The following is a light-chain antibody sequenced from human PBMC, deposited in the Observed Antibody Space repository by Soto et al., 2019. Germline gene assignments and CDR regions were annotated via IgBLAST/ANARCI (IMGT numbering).Light chain of an antibody. CDR2: RAS. V-gene: IGKV3-15*01. Sequence: EIVMTQSPVTLSVSPGERATLSCRASQSINSDLAWYQQAPGQAPRLLIYRASFRATGTPASFSGSGSGTEFPLTISSLQSEDFAVYHCQQYNNWPRPFGQGTKVEIK. CDR1: QSINSD. CDR3: QQYNNWPRP. J-gene: IGKJ1*01.